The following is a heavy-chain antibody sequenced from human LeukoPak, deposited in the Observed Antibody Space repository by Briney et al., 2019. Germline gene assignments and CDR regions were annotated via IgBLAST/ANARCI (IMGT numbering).Heavy chain of an antibody. CDR1: GGSISGYY. CDR3: ARDGTVATNWFDP. D-gene: IGHD5-12*01. Sequence: SETLSLTCTVSGGSISGYYWSWIRQPPGKGLEWIGYIYYSGSTKYNPSLKSRVTISVDASKNQFSLRLNSVTAADTAVYYCARDGTVATNWFDPWGQGTLVTVSS. CDR2: IYYSGST. V-gene: IGHV4-59*01. J-gene: IGHJ5*02.